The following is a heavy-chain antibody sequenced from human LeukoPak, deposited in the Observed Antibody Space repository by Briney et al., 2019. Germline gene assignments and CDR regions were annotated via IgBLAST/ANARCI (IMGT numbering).Heavy chain of an antibody. V-gene: IGHV3-30-3*01. CDR3: ARGIGSTSCPGGI. J-gene: IGHJ3*02. Sequence: GGSLRLSCAASGFTFSSYAMHWVRQAPGKGLEWVAVISYDGSNKYYADSVKGRFTISRDNSKNTLYLQMNSLRAEDTAVYYCARGIGSTSCPGGIWGQGTMVTVSS. CDR1: GFTFSSYA. D-gene: IGHD2-2*01. CDR2: ISYDGSNK.